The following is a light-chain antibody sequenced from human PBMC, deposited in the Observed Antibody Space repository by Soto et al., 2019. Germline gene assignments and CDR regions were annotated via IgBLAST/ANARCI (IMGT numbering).Light chain of an antibody. J-gene: IGKJ2*01. Sequence: EIVLTQSPATLSLSPGERATLSCRASQSVSDYLAWYQQKLGQAPRLLIYDASNRATGIPARFSGSGSGTDFTLTISSLEPEDFAVYYCQQRSDWPSFGQGTKLEIK. CDR3: QQRSDWPS. V-gene: IGKV3-11*01. CDR1: QSVSDY. CDR2: DAS.